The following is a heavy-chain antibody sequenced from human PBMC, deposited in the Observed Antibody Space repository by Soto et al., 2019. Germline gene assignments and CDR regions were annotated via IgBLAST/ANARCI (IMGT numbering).Heavy chain of an antibody. J-gene: IGHJ6*02. CDR3: ARDRRELRTGLYNALDV. Sequence: QVQLVQSGAEVKKPGSSVKVSCKASGGTFSSYAISWVRQAPGQGLEWMGGIIPIFGTANYAQKFQGRVTITADESTSTAYMELRSLRSDDTAVYYCARDRRELRTGLYNALDVWGQGTTVTVSS. CDR2: IIPIFGTA. CDR1: GGTFSSYA. D-gene: IGHD1-26*01. V-gene: IGHV1-69*01.